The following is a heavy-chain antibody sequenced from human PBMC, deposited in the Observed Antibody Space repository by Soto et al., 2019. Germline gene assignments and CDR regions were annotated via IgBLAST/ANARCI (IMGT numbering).Heavy chain of an antibody. J-gene: IGHJ4*02. CDR1: GYTFSSYG. CDR3: ARLLALQGVVSSIDY. Sequence: QVQLMQSGAEVKKPGASVKVSCKASGYTFSSYGVSWVRQAPGQGLEWMGWISPYNGNTNYAQKFQGRVIKTTDTSTCTVSMRLSSFRSDDTAVYFCARLLALQGVVSSIDYCGQGTLVTFSS. CDR2: ISPYNGNT. V-gene: IGHV1-18*01. D-gene: IGHD2-8*01.